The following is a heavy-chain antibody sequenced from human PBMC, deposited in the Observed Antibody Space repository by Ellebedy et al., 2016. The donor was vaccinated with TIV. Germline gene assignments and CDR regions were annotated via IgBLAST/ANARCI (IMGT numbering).Heavy chain of an antibody. Sequence: ASVKVSCKASGYTFPTYAMHWVRQAPGQRLEWLGWINTKTGNPTYSQGFRGQFVFSLDTSVSTAYLQISSLRAEDTAVYYCARDSRYNWNDWDYYHMDVWGRGTTVTVSS. V-gene: IGHV7-4-1*02. CDR3: ARDSRYNWNDWDYYHMDV. CDR1: GYTFPTYA. D-gene: IGHD1-1*01. CDR2: INTKTGNP. J-gene: IGHJ6*03.